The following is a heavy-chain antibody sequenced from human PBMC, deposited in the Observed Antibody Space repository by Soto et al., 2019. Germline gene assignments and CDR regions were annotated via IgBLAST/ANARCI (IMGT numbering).Heavy chain of an antibody. V-gene: IGHV1-18*01. D-gene: IGHD3-16*01. CDR1: GYTFTSYG. CDR2: ISAYNGNT. CDR3: ARGGYYDNNWVKLRHYRLDF. J-gene: IGHJ6*02. Sequence: ASVKVSCKASGYTFTSYGITWVRQAPGQGLEWMGWISAYNGNTNYAQKLHGRVTMTTYPSTSTAYMELRSLRSHDTAVYYCARGGYYDNNWVKLRHYRLDFCGQGTPVTGSS.